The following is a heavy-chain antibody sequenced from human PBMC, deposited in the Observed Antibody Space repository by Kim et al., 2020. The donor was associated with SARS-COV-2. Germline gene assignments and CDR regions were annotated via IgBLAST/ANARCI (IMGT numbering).Heavy chain of an antibody. V-gene: IGHV3-11*03. CDR3: ARSTDFGWSGGTHGMDV. J-gene: IGHJ6*02. Sequence: SVTGRFAIAADNAKNTLYLQMNSLRAEDTAVYYCARSTDFGWSGGTHGMDVWGQGTTVTVSS. D-gene: IGHD3-9*01.